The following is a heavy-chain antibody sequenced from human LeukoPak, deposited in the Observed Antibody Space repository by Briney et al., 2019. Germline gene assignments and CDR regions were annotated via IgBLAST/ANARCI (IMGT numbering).Heavy chain of an antibody. V-gene: IGHV4-4*02. D-gene: IGHD3-22*01. Sequence: SGTLSLTCDVSGGSISSSNWWSWVRQPPGKGLEWIGEIYHSGSTNYNPALKSRVTISVDTSKNQFSLKLSSVTAADTAVYYCARDPTYYYDSSGSPLWGQGTLVTVSS. CDR3: ARDPTYYYDSSGSPL. CDR1: GGSISSSNW. J-gene: IGHJ4*02. CDR2: IYHSGST.